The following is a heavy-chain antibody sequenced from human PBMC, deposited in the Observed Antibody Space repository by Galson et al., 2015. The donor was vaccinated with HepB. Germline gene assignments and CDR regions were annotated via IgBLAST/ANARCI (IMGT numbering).Heavy chain of an antibody. Sequence: SLRLSCAASGFTVSSNYMSWVRQAPGKGLEWVSVIYSGGSTYYADSVKGRFTISRDNSKNTLYLQMNSLRAEDTAVYYCARVKGGSGSYYKANIDYFDYWGQGTLVTVSS. CDR1: GFTVSSNY. CDR3: ARVKGGSGSYYKANIDYFDY. D-gene: IGHD3-10*01. V-gene: IGHV3-66*01. CDR2: IYSGGST. J-gene: IGHJ4*02.